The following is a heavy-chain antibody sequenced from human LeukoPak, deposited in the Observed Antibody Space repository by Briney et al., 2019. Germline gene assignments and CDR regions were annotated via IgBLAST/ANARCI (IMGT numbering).Heavy chain of an antibody. Sequence: GGSLTLTCAASGYTLSGYDRSWVRQAPGKGLEWVSAISGSGGSTYYADSVKGRFTISRDNSKNTLYLQMNSLRAEDTAVYYCAKELYCGSLVVTQYWGQGTLVTVSS. V-gene: IGHV3-23*01. J-gene: IGHJ4*02. CDR3: AKELYCGSLVVTQY. CDR2: ISGSGGST. D-gene: IGHD1-26*01. CDR1: GYTLSGYD.